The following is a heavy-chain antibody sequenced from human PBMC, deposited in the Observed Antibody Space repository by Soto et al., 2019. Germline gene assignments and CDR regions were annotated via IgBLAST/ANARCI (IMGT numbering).Heavy chain of an antibody. J-gene: IGHJ6*02. V-gene: IGHV3-53*01. Sequence: GGSLRLSCAASGFTVSSNYMSWVRQAPGKGLEWVSVIYSGGSTYYADSVKGRFTISRDNSKNTLYLQMNSLRAEDTAVYYCAKDSAIAAHSYYGMDVWGQGPTVTVSS. CDR2: IYSGGST. CDR3: AKDSAIAAHSYYGMDV. D-gene: IGHD6-13*01. CDR1: GFTVSSNY.